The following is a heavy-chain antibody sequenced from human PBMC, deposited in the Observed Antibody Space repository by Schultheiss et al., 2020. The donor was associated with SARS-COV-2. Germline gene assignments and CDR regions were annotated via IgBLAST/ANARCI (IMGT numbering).Heavy chain of an antibody. Sequence: GGSLRLSCAASGFTFSSYWMSWVRQAPGKGLEWVAVISYDGSNKYYADSVKGRFTISRDNSKNTLYLQMNSLRVEDTAVYYCARGVQAHSWGQGTLVTVSS. CDR1: GFTFSSYW. CDR3: ARGVQAHS. CDR2: ISYDGSNK. J-gene: IGHJ4*02. V-gene: IGHV3-30-3*01.